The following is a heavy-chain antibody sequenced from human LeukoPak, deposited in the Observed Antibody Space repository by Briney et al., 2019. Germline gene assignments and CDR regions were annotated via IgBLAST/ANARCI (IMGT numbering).Heavy chain of an antibody. D-gene: IGHD3-16*02. CDR1: GYTFTSYY. CDR3: ARDPQSLSSPYGMDV. J-gene: IGHJ6*02. Sequence: ASVKVSCKASGYTFTSYYMHWVRQAPGQGLEWMGIINPSGGSTSYAQKFQGRVTMTRDTSTSTVYMELSSLRSEDTAVYYCARDPQSLSSPYGMDVWGQGTTVTVSS. V-gene: IGHV1-46*01. CDR2: INPSGGST.